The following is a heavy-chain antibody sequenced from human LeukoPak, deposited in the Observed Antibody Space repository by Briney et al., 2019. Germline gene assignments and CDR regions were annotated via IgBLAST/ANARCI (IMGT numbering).Heavy chain of an antibody. D-gene: IGHD3-3*01. CDR1: GGSISTYY. CDR2: IYYSGST. Sequence: SETLSLTCTVSGGSISTYYWSWMRQPPGRGLEWIGYIYYSGSTNHNPSLQSRVTISVDTSKNQFSLKLSSVTAADTAVYYCARLEAYWGQGTLVTVSS. CDR3: ARLEAY. V-gene: IGHV4-59*08. J-gene: IGHJ4*02.